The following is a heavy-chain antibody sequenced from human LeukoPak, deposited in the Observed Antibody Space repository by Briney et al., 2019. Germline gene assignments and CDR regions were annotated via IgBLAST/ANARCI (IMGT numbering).Heavy chain of an antibody. V-gene: IGHV3-74*01. Sequence: PVGSLRLSCAASGFTFSSYWMHWVRQAPGKGLVWVSRIKTDGSYASYAESVKGRFTVSRDNAKNTLYLQMNSLRAEDTAVYYCVRWQDIWGQGTMVTVSS. CDR3: VRWQDI. J-gene: IGHJ3*02. CDR2: IKTDGSYA. CDR1: GFTFSSYW.